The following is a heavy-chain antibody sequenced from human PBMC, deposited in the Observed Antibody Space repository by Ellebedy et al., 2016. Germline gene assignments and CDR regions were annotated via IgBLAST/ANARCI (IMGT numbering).Heavy chain of an antibody. CDR2: INSDGSST. Sequence: GESLKISXAASGFTFSSYWMHWVRQAPGKGLVWVSRINSDGSSTSYADSVKGRFTISRDNAKNTLYLQMNSLRAEDTAVYYCARVDYPSGWYYFDYWGQGTLVTVSS. CDR3: ARVDYPSGWYYFDY. J-gene: IGHJ4*02. D-gene: IGHD6-19*01. V-gene: IGHV3-74*01. CDR1: GFTFSSYW.